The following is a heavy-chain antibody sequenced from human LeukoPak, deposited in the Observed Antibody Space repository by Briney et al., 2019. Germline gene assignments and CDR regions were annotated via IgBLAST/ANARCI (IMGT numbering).Heavy chain of an antibody. V-gene: IGHV3-21*01. CDR1: GFTFSSYS. CDR3: ARLSTDYYYMDV. J-gene: IGHJ6*03. CDR2: ISSSSTYI. D-gene: IGHD4/OR15-4a*01. Sequence: GGSLRLSCAASGFTFSSYSMNWVRQAPGKGLEWVSSISSSSTYIHYADSVKGRFIISRDNAKNSLYLQFNSLRAEDTAVYYCARLSTDYYYMDVWGKGTTVTISS.